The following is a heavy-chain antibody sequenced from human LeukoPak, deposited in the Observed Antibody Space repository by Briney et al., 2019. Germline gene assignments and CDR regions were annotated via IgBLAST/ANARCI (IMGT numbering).Heavy chain of an antibody. J-gene: IGHJ4*02. CDR3: ARGSGDYGGYFDY. CDR2: INHSGST. D-gene: IGHD4-17*01. V-gene: IGHV4-34*01. CDR1: GGSFSGYY. Sequence: NPSETLSLTCAVYGGSFSGYYWSWIRQPPGKGLEWIGEINHSGSTNYNPSLKSRVTISVDTPKNQFSLKLSSVTAADTAVYYCARGSGDYGGYFDYWGQGTLVTVSS.